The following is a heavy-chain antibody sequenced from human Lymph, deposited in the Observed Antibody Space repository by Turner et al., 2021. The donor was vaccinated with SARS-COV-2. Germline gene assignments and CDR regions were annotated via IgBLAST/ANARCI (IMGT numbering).Heavy chain of an antibody. J-gene: IGHJ5*02. CDR2: IYPGGST. CDR3: ARVYGDYVP. CDR1: GFTVSFNY. V-gene: IGHV3-66*01. Sequence: DVQRVESGGGLVQPGGSLRLSCAASGFTVSFNYMTWVRQAPGKGLEWVSLIYPGGSTYYADSVKGRFTISRDNSKNTLYLQMNSLRAEDTAVYYCARVYGDYVPWGQGTLVTVSS. D-gene: IGHD4-17*01.